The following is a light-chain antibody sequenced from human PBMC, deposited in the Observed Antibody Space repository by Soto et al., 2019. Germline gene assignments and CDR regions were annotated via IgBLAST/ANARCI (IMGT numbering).Light chain of an antibody. CDR3: QSYDSSLSGRYV. CDR1: SSNIGAGYD. J-gene: IGLJ1*01. CDR2: GNS. V-gene: IGLV1-40*01. Sequence: QSVLTQPPSVSGAPGQRVTISCTGSSSNIGAGYDVHWYQQLPGTAPKILIHGNSNRPSGVPDRFSGSKSGTSASLAITGLQAEDEADYYCQSYDSSLSGRYVFGTGTKLTVL.